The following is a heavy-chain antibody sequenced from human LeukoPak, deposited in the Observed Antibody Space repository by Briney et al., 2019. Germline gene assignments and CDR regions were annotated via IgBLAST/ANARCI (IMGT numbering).Heavy chain of an antibody. CDR1: GYTFTSYG. CDR3: ARWVSNYWFDP. Sequence: ASVKVSCKASGYTFTSYGISWVRQAPGQGHEWMGWISAYNGNTNYAQKLQGRVTMTTDTSTSTAYMELRSLRSDGTAVYYCARWVSNYWFDPWGQGTLVTVSS. J-gene: IGHJ5*02. V-gene: IGHV1-18*01. CDR2: ISAYNGNT. D-gene: IGHD4-11*01.